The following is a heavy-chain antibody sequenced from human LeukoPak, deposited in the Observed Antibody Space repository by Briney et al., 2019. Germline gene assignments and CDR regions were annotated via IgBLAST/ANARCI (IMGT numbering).Heavy chain of an antibody. Sequence: SETLSLTCAVSGYSISSGYYWGWIRQPPGKGLEWIGSIYHSGSTYYNPSLKSRVTISVDTSKNQFSLKLSSVTAADTAVYYCARDRASSYVDSWGQGTLVTVSS. CDR1: GYSISSGYY. J-gene: IGHJ4*02. CDR3: ARDRASSYVDS. D-gene: IGHD5-18*01. CDR2: IYHSGST. V-gene: IGHV4-38-2*02.